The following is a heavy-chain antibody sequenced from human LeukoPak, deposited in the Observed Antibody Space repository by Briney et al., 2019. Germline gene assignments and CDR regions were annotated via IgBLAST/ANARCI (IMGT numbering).Heavy chain of an antibody. V-gene: IGHV1-46*03. Sequence: ASVKVSCKASGYTFTNYYMHWVRQAPGQGLVWMGIINPRGGSTTYAQKFQGRVTMTRDTSTSTVYMTLSSLTSEDTAVYYCARAGYWAATGYATDWGQGSLVTVSS. J-gene: IGHJ4*02. CDR3: ARAGYWAATGYATD. CDR2: INPRGGST. D-gene: IGHD6-13*01. CDR1: GYTFTNYY.